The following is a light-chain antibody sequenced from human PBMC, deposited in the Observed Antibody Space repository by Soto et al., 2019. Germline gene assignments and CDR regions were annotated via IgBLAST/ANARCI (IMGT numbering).Light chain of an antibody. CDR3: QHYGSSPPIT. Sequence: EIVLTQSPGTLSLSPGERATLSCRASQSVTSSYLAWYQQKPGQAPRLLMSGASSRVTGIPDRFSGSGSGTHFALTISRLEPEDFAVYYCQHYGSSPPITYGQGTRLEIK. CDR1: QSVTSSY. V-gene: IGKV3-20*01. J-gene: IGKJ5*01. CDR2: GAS.